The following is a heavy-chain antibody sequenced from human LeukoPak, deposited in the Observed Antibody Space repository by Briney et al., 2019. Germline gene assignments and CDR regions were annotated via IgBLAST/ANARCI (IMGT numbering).Heavy chain of an antibody. J-gene: IGHJ6*02. Sequence: GGSLRLSCAASGFTFSSYWMSWVRQAPGKGLEWVANIKQDGSEKYYVDSVKGRFTISRDNVKNSLYLQMNSLRAEDTAVYYCARDSSGWYRLDLYYYYGMDVWGQGTTVTVSS. D-gene: IGHD6-19*01. CDR1: GFTFSSYW. V-gene: IGHV3-7*01. CDR3: ARDSSGWYRLDLYYYYGMDV. CDR2: IKQDGSEK.